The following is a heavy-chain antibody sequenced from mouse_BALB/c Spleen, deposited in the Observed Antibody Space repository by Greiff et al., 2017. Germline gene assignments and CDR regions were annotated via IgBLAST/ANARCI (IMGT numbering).Heavy chain of an antibody. CDR2: ISYSGST. CDR3: ARQGYYWYFDV. V-gene: IGHV3-2*02. J-gene: IGHJ1*01. CDR1: GYSITSDYA. D-gene: IGHD2-2*01. Sequence: EVQRVESGPGLVKPSQSLSLTCTVTGYSITSDYAWNWIRQFPGNKLEWMGYISYSGSTSYNPSLKSRISITRDTSKNQFFLQLNSVTTEDTATYYCARQGYYWYFDVWGAGTTVTVSS.